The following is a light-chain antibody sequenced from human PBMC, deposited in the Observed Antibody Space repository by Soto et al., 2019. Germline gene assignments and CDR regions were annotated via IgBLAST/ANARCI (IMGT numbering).Light chain of an antibody. J-gene: IGLJ2*01. CDR3: NSYAGSNNPVV. Sequence: QSALTQPPSASGSPGQSVTISCTGTSSDVGAYIYVSWYQQHPGKAPKLMISEVSKRPSGVPDRFSGSKSGNTASLTISGLQAEDEANYYCNSYAGSNNPVVFGGGTKVTVL. V-gene: IGLV2-8*01. CDR2: EVS. CDR1: SSDVGAYIY.